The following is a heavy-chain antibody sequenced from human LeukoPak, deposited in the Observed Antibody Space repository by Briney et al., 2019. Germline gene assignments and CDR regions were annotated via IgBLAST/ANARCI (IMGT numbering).Heavy chain of an antibody. V-gene: IGHV3-53*01. D-gene: IGHD3-3*01. Sequence: PGGSLRLSCAASGFTVSSNYMSWVRQAPGKGLEWVSVIYSGGSTYYADSVKGRFTISRDNSKNIVSLQMNNLRAEDTAVYYCARGRGLGVVSPYFDYWGQGTLVTVSS. J-gene: IGHJ4*02. CDR2: IYSGGST. CDR3: ARGRGLGVVSPYFDY. CDR1: GFTVSSNY.